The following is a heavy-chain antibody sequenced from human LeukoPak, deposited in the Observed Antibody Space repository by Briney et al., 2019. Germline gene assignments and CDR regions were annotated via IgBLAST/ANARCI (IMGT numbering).Heavy chain of an antibody. CDR2: IYYSGST. CDR1: GGSISSYY. CDR3: ARARGGIQLYFDY. Sequence: PETLSLTCTVSGGSISSYYWSWIRQPPGKGLEWIGYIYYSGSTNYNLSLKSRVTISVDTSKNQFSLKLSSVTAADTAVYYCARARGGIQLYFDYWGQGTLVTVSS. V-gene: IGHV4-59*01. D-gene: IGHD5-18*01. J-gene: IGHJ4*02.